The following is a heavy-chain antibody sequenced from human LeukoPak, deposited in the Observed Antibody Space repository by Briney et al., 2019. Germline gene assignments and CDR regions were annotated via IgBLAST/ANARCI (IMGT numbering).Heavy chain of an antibody. CDR3: ARAGIYSSSWPDAFDI. D-gene: IGHD6-13*01. CDR2: ISSSSSYI. V-gene: IGHV3-21*01. CDR1: GFTFSSYR. Sequence: GGSLRLSCAASGFTFSSYRMNWVRQAPGKGLEWVSSISSSSSYIYYADSVKGRFTISRDNAKKSLSLQMNSLRGEDTAVYYCARAGIYSSSWPDAFDIWGQGTMVTVSS. J-gene: IGHJ3*02.